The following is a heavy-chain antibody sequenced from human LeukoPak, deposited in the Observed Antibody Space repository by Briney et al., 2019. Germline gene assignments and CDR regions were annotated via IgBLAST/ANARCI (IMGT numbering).Heavy chain of an antibody. CDR3: ARLLLGYCSGGSCSAGWFDP. J-gene: IGHJ5*02. CDR1: GYTFTSYY. Sequence: ASVKASCKASGYTFTSYYMHWVRQAPGQGLEWMGIINPSGGSTSYAQKFQGRVTMTRDMSTSTVYMELSSLRSEDTAVYYYARLLLGYCSGGSCSAGWFDPWGQGTLVTVSS. V-gene: IGHV1-46*01. CDR2: INPSGGST. D-gene: IGHD2-15*01.